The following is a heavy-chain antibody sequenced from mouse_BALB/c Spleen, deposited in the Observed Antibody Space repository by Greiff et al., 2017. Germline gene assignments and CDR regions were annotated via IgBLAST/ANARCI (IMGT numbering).Heavy chain of an antibody. J-gene: IGHJ3*01. CDR1: GYSITSGYY. CDR3: AREGGFIGAY. Sequence: ESGPGLVKPSQSLSLTCSVTGYSITSGYYWNWIRQFPGNKLEWMGYISYDGSNNYNPSLKNRISITRDTSKNQFFLKLNSVTTEDTATYYCAREGGFIGAYWGQGTLVTVSA. CDR2: ISYDGSN. D-gene: IGHD1-1*01. V-gene: IGHV3-6*02.